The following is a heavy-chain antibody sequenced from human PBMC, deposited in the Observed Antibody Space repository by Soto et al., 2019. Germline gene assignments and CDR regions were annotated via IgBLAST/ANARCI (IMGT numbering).Heavy chain of an antibody. CDR1: GYTFTSYA. V-gene: IGHV1-3*01. J-gene: IGHJ3*02. CDR3: ARDQRITIFGVVPGGAFDI. CDR2: INAGNGDT. D-gene: IGHD3-3*01. Sequence: GASVKVSCKASGYTFTSYAMHWVRQAPGQRLDWMGCINAGNGDTKYSQKFQGRVTITRDTSASTAYMELSSLSSEDTAVYYCARDQRITIFGVVPGGAFDIWGQGTMVTVSS.